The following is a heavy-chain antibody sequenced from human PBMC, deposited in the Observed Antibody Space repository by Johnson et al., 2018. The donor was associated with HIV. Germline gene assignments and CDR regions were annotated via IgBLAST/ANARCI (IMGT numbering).Heavy chain of an antibody. CDR3: ARAPPYYGGYSVSDAFDI. J-gene: IGHJ3*02. V-gene: IGHV3-74*02. CDR1: GFIFSSYW. Sequence: EVQLVESGGGVVQPGTSLRLSCAASGFIFSSYWMRWVRQAPGKGLVWVSRINSDGSSTTYAYSVTGRFTISRDNGKNTLYLQMNSLRPEDTAGYYCARAPPYYGGYSVSDAFDIWGQGTMVTVSS. CDR2: INSDGSST. D-gene: IGHD3-22*01.